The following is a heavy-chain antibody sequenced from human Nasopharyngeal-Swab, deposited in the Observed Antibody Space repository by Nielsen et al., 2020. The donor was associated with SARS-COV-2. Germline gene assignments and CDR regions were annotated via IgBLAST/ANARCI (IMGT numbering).Heavy chain of an antibody. CDR1: GGSISSYY. CDR2: ISGSGGST. Sequence: GGSLRLSCTVSGGSISSYYWSWVRQAPGKGLEWVSAISGSGGSTYYADSVKGRFTISRDNSKNTLYLQMNSLRAEDTAVYYCAKRSGSYPNWGQGTLVTVSS. J-gene: IGHJ4*02. V-gene: IGHV3-23*01. CDR3: AKRSGSYPN. D-gene: IGHD3-10*01.